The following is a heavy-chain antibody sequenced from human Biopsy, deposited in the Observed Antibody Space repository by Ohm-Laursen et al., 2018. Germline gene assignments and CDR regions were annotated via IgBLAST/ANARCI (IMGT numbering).Heavy chain of an antibody. V-gene: IGHV1-2*02. J-gene: IGHJ4*02. CDR2: INFKTGAT. Sequence: ASVKVSCKTSSYTFTDYNIHWVRQAPGQGLEWLGYINFKTGATNYAQKFQGTVTMTRGKSISTAYLALGSLRSADTAIYYCARDPLNGHKHFDYWGQGSLVTVSS. CDR1: SYTFTDYN. CDR3: ARDPLNGHKHFDY. D-gene: IGHD2-8*01.